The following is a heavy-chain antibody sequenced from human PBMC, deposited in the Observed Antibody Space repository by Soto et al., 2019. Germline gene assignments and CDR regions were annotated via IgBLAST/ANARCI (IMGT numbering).Heavy chain of an antibody. J-gene: IGHJ3*02. CDR1: GFRFSDHY. CDR2: SRNRAEKYTT. D-gene: IGHD6-13*01. CDR3: VRISAAASKAFDI. Sequence: EVQVVESGGGLVQPGGSLRLSCAGSGFRFSDHYMDWVRQAPGKGLEWVGRSRNRAEKYTTEYVASVKGRFTISRDDSKNSLYLQMNSLKTEDTAVYYCVRISAAASKAFDIWGQGTMVTVSS. V-gene: IGHV3-72*01.